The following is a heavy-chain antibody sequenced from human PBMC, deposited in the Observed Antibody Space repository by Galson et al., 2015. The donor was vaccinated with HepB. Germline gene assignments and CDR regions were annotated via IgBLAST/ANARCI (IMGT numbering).Heavy chain of an antibody. CDR3: AREGVVGWFDP. CDR1: GDTFRSYA. D-gene: IGHD3-10*01. V-gene: IGHV1-69*13. Sequence: SVKVSCKASGDTFRSYAISWVRQAPGQGLELMGGVIPMMGTANYAQKFQGRVTLTADESTSTVYMEMTSLRVEDTAVYYCAREGVVGWFDPWGQGTLVTVSS. CDR2: VIPMMGTA. J-gene: IGHJ5*02.